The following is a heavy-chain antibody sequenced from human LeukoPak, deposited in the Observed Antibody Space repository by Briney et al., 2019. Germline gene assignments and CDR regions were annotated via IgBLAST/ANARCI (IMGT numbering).Heavy chain of an antibody. CDR1: GFTFSNYG. D-gene: IGHD6-19*01. CDR3: ARDSSGWTQEIDY. V-gene: IGHV3-30*03. Sequence: GRSLTLSCATSGFTFSNYGMHWVRQAPGKGLEWVAVISSDETNIRYGDSVRGRFTVSRDNAKNTVYLQMNSLGADDTAVYYCARDSSGWTQEIDYWGQGTLVTVSS. J-gene: IGHJ4*02. CDR2: ISSDETNI.